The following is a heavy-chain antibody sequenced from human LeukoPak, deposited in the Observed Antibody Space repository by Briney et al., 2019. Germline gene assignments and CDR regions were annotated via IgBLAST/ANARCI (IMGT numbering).Heavy chain of an antibody. V-gene: IGHV5-51*01. CDR1: GYSFTSYW. D-gene: IGHD5-24*01. CDR2: IYPGDSDT. J-gene: IGHJ4*02. CDR3: ARQGRDGYNSFDY. Sequence: PGGSLRLSCKGSGYSFTSYWISWVRQMPGKGLEWMGIIYPGDSDTRYSPSFQGQVTISADKSISTAYLQWSSLKASDTAMCYCARQGRDGYNSFDYWGQGTLVTVSS.